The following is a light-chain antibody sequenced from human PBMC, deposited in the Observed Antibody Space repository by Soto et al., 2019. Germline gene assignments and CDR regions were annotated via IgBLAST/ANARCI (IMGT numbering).Light chain of an antibody. CDR1: QSVSGSY. J-gene: IGKJ3*01. V-gene: IGKV3-20*01. CDR3: QQYGSSPLFI. Sequence: EIVLTQSPGTLSLSPGERATLSCRASQSVSGSYLAWYQQKPGQAPRLLIYGASSRATGIPDRFSGSGSGTDFTLTISRLEPEDFVVYYCQQYGSSPLFIFGPGTTVDIK. CDR2: GAS.